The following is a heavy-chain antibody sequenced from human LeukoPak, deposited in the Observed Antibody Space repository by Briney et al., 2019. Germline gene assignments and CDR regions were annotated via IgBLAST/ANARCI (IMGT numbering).Heavy chain of an antibody. V-gene: IGHV3-23*01. CDR1: GFTFSSYA. CDR3: AKGLWFGELTPETYFDY. D-gene: IGHD3-10*01. CDR2: ISGSGGST. J-gene: IGHJ4*02. Sequence: GGSLRLSCAASGFTFSSYAMSWVRQAPGKGLEWVSAISGSGGSTYYADSVKGRFTISRDNSKDTLYLQMNSLRAEDTAVYYCAKGLWFGELTPETYFDYWGQGTLVTVSS.